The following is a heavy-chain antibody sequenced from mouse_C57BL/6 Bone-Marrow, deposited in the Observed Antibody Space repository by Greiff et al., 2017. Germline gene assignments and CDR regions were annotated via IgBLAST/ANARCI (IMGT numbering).Heavy chain of an antibody. D-gene: IGHD2-4*01. J-gene: IGHJ3*01. CDR1: GFSLTSYG. Sequence: VMLVESGPGLVQPSQSLSITCTVSGFSLTSYGVHWVRQSPGKGLEWLGVIWSGGSTDYNAAFISRLSISKDNSKGQVFFKMNSLQADDTAIYYCAREGDYDWFAYWGQGTLVTVSA. V-gene: IGHV2-2*01. CDR3: AREGDYDWFAY. CDR2: IWSGGST.